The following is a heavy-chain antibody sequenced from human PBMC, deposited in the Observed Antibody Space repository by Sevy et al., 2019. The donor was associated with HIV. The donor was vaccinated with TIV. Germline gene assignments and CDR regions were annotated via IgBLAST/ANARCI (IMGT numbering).Heavy chain of an antibody. CDR3: ARGLAALPGYYYGLDV. J-gene: IGHJ6*02. V-gene: IGHV3-30*09. Sequence: GGSLRLSCAASGFTFSSYPMNWVRQAPGKGLEWVAVLSYDGSNKYFADSVKGRFAVSRDNSKNTLYLQMNSLRGEDTAFYYCARGLAALPGYYYGLDVWGQGTTVTVSS. CDR2: LSYDGSNK. CDR1: GFTFSSYP. D-gene: IGHD6-6*01.